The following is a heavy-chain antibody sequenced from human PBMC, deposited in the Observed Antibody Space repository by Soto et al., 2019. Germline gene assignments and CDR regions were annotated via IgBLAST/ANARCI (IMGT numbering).Heavy chain of an antibody. CDR1: GGSISSSSYY. V-gene: IGHV4-39*01. CDR2: IYYSGST. Sequence: SETLSLTCTVSGGSISSSSYYWGWIRQPPGKGLEWIGSIYYSGSTYYNPSLKSRVTISVDTSKDQFSLKLSSVTAADTAVYYCAVETRIQLWLTLDYWGQGTLVTVSS. D-gene: IGHD5-18*01. CDR3: AVETRIQLWLTLDY. J-gene: IGHJ4*02.